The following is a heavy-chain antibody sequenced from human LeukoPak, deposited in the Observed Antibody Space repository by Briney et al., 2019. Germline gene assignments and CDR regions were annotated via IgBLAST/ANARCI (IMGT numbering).Heavy chain of an antibody. CDR2: LSSDGRKT. Sequence: GGSLRLSCEVSGFTFTRHGMHWVRQAPGKGLEWVASLSSDGRKTHYADSVRGRFTTSRDTCKNTLSLQMDSLRVEDTAVYFCVRVPLGYSAYEDEDLIYYFDYWGQGTLVTVSS. J-gene: IGHJ4*02. V-gene: IGHV3-30*03. CDR1: GFTFTRHG. CDR3: VRVPLGYSAYEDEDLIYYFDY. D-gene: IGHD5-12*01.